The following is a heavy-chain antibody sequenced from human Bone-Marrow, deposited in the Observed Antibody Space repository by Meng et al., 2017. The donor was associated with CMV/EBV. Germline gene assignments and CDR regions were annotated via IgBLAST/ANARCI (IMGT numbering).Heavy chain of an antibody. J-gene: IGHJ6*02. D-gene: IGHD1-26*01. CDR1: GFTFSSYS. CDR2: ISSSSSYI. Sequence: GESLKISCAASGFTFSSYSMNWVRQAPGKGLEWVSSISSSSSYIYYADSVKGRFTISRDNAKNSLYLQMNSLRAEDTAVYYCARDLRLYSGSYPHNYYYYGMDVWGQGTTVTVSS. CDR3: ARDLRLYSGSYPHNYYYYGMDV. V-gene: IGHV3-21*04.